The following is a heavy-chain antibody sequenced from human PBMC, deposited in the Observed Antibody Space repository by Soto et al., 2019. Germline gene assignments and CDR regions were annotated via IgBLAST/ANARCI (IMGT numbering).Heavy chain of an antibody. V-gene: IGHV1-46*01. D-gene: IGHD6-13*01. CDR1: GYTFTSYY. CDR3: ARESAGTLFYYYYYYGMDV. Sequence: ASVKVSCKASGYTFTSYYMHWVRQAPGQGLEGMGIINPSGGSTSYAQKFQGRVTMTRDTSTSTVYMELSSLRSEDTAVYYCARESAGTLFYYYYYYGMDVWGQGTTVTVSS. J-gene: IGHJ6*02. CDR2: INPSGGST.